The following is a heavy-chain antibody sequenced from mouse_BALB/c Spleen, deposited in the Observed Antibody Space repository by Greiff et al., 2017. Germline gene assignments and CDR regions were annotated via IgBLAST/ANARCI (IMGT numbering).Heavy chain of an antibody. J-gene: IGHJ2*01. CDR2: ISSGGST. CDR1: GFTFSSYA. CDR3: ARGGYDYFDY. D-gene: IGHD2-2*01. V-gene: IGHV5-6-5*01. Sequence: EVKLMESGGGLVKPGGSLKLSCAASGFTFSSYAMSWVRQTPEKRLEWVASISSGGSTYYPDSVKGRFTISRDNARNILYLQMSSLRSEDTAMYYCARGGYDYFDYGGQGTTLTVSS.